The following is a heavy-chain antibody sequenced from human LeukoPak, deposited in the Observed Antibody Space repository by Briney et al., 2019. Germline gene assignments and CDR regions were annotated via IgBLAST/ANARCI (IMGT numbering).Heavy chain of an antibody. CDR2: ISRDGSNE. D-gene: IGHD4-17*01. CDR3: ARDPGDYVGNDAFAN. J-gene: IGHJ3*02. Sequence: PGGSLRLSCAASGFTFSSYCMHWVRQAPGKGLEWVAAISRDGSNEYYADSVKGRFTVSRVNSKNTVYLLMNSLRAEDTAVYYCARDPGDYVGNDAFANCGQGTMVTVSS. V-gene: IGHV3-30*03. CDR1: GFTFSSYC.